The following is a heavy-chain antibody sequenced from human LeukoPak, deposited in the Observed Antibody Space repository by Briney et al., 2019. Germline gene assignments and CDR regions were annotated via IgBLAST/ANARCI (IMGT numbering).Heavy chain of an antibody. J-gene: IGHJ6*02. V-gene: IGHV3-21*01. CDR1: GFTFISNS. CDR3: ARAYYYGSGSPSNEGYYYGMDV. D-gene: IGHD3-10*01. Sequence: RGSLRLSCAASGFTFISNSINWVRQAPGKGLEWVSSISSSSSYRYYADSVKGRFTISRDNAKNSLYLQMNSLRAEDTAVYYCARAYYYGSGSPSNEGYYYGMDVWGQGTTVTVSS. CDR2: ISSSSSYR.